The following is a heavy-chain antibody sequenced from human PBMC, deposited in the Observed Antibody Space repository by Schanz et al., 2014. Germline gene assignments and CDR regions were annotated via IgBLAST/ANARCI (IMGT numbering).Heavy chain of an antibody. V-gene: IGHV1-18*01. J-gene: IGHJ3*02. CDR1: GYIFGSHG. CDR3: ARVHIATYHYNSPGAFDM. CDR2: INAHTGNT. Sequence: QVQLVQSGVEVKRPGASVKVSCKASGYIFGSHGMTWVRQAPGQGPELMGWINAHTGNTQYAQKFQGRVNMTRDTVTTTVHLELTRLRTDDTAIYYCARVHIATYHYNSPGAFDMWGRRIMVADST. D-gene: IGHD3-10*01.